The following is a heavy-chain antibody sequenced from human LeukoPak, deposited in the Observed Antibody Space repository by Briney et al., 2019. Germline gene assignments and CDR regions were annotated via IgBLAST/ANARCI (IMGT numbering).Heavy chain of an antibody. CDR2: IKKDGSEK. CDR3: ARGFQSGDSPV. D-gene: IGHD2-21*02. V-gene: IGHV3-7*01. CDR1: GCSVSAYS. Sequence: GGSVRLSCVPSGCSVSAYSLSWVRQAPGKGLEWVGKIKKDGSEKDYVDSVKGRFTISRDDAKGSLYLQLNSLRVDDTAVYYCARGFQSGDSPVWGQGTLVTVSS. J-gene: IGHJ4*02.